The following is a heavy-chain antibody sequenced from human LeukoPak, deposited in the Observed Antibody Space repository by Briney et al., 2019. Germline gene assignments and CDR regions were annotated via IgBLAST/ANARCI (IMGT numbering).Heavy chain of an antibody. V-gene: IGHV4-59*12. Sequence: SETLSLTCSVSSGPIDNEHWCWVRQPPGKGLEWIGHTLYRGSNKYNPSLKGRVTISVDRSKNQFSLTLISVTAADTAVYYCVSLIFGGAGRGNWGQGTLVTVSS. CDR1: SGPIDNEH. CDR3: VSLIFGGAGRGN. D-gene: IGHD3-3*01. J-gene: IGHJ4*02. CDR2: TLYRGSN.